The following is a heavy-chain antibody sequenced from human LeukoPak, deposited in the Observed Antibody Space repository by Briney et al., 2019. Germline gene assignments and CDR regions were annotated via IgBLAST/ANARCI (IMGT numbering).Heavy chain of an antibody. CDR1: GGTFSSYA. V-gene: IGHV1-69*04. J-gene: IGHJ6*02. Sequence: SVKVSCKASGGTFSSYAISWVRQAPGQGLEWMGRNIPILGIANYAQKFQGRVTITADKSTSTAYMELSSLRSEDTAVYYCARTPNRGPPTIYYYYYYGMDVWGQGTTVTVSS. CDR2: NIPILGIA. CDR3: ARTPNRGPPTIYYYYYYGMDV. D-gene: IGHD1-14*01.